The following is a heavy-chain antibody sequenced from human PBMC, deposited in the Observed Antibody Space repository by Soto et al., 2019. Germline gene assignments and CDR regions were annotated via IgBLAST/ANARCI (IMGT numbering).Heavy chain of an antibody. CDR3: AREGGSYYVAWFDP. CDR1: GGTFSSYA. V-gene: IGHV1-69*13. Sequence: ASVKVSCKASGGTFSSYAISWVRQAPGQGLEWMGGIIPIFGTANYAQKFQGRVTITADESTSTAYMELSSLRSEDTAVYYCAREGGSYYVAWFDPWGQGTLVTVSS. D-gene: IGHD1-26*01. CDR2: IIPIFGTA. J-gene: IGHJ5*02.